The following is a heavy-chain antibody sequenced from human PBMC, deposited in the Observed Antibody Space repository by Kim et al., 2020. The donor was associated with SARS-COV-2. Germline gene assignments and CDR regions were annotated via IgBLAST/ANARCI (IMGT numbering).Heavy chain of an antibody. CDR3: ARENMVRGVTAPSVNYYYYGMDV. CDR1: GGSFSGYY. V-gene: IGHV4-34*01. CDR2: INHSGST. Sequence: SETLSLTCAVYGGSFSGYYWSWIRQPPGKGLEWIGEINHSGSTNYNPSLKSRVTISVDTSKNQFSLKLSSVTAADTAVYYCARENMVRGVTAPSVNYYYYGMDVWGQGTTVTVSS. J-gene: IGHJ6*02. D-gene: IGHD3-10*01.